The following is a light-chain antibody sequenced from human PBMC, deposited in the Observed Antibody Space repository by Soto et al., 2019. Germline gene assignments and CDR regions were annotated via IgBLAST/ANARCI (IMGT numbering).Light chain of an antibody. CDR2: KAS. CDR3: QQSYSNPRTT. CDR1: QSISSW. J-gene: IGKJ5*01. Sequence: DIQMTQSPFTLSASVGDRVTITCRASQSISSWLAWYQQKPGKAPKLLIYKASSLESGVPSRFSGSGSGTEFTLTISSLQPEDFATYYCQQSYSNPRTTFGQGTRLENK. V-gene: IGKV1-5*03.